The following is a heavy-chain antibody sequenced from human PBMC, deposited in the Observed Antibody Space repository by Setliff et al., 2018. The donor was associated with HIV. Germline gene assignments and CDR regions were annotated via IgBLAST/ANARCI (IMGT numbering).Heavy chain of an antibody. D-gene: IGHD3-22*01. CDR2: IIPIFGSI. V-gene: IGHV1-69*05. Sequence: GASVKVSCKASGGTFSNYAISWVRQAPGQGLEWMGGIIPIFGSINYAQKFQGRVTITTDESTSTAYMELSSLRSEDTAVYYCARDLIGFSYYDSSGYFDYWGQGTLVTVSS. CDR1: GGTFSNYA. J-gene: IGHJ4*02. CDR3: ARDLIGFSYYDSSGYFDY.